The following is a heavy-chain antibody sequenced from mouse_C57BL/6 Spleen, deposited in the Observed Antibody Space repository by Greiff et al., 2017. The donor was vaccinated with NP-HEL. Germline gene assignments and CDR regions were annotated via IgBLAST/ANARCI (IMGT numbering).Heavy chain of an antibody. J-gene: IGHJ3*01. Sequence: VQLQQSGAELVRPGASVKLSCTASGFNIKDDYMHWVKQRPEQGLEWIGWIDPENGDTEYASKFQGKATITADTSSNTAYLQLSSLTSDDTAVYYFTSNYWFAYWGQGTLVTVSA. CDR1: GFNIKDDY. CDR3: TSNYWFAY. CDR2: IDPENGDT. V-gene: IGHV14-4*01. D-gene: IGHD2-1*01.